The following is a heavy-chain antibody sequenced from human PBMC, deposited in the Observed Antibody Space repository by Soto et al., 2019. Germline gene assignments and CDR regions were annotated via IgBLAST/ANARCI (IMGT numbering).Heavy chain of an antibody. CDR1: GGSISSGDYN. CDR2: IYYSGST. V-gene: IGHV4-30-4*01. Sequence: QVQLQESGPGQVKPSQTLSLTCTVSGGSISSGDYNWNWIRQPPGKDLEWIGYIYYSGSTYYNPSLKSRVIISVDMSENNFSLKLSSVAAADTAVYYCVRGVGATDWAPRFDYWGQGNLVIVSS. CDR3: VRGVGATDWAPRFDY. D-gene: IGHD1-26*01. J-gene: IGHJ4*02.